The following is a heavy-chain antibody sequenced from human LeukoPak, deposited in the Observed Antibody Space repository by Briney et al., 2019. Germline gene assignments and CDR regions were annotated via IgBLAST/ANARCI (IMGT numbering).Heavy chain of an antibody. D-gene: IGHD3-10*01. V-gene: IGHV3-23*01. Sequence: GGSLRLSCAASGFAFSSYAMSWVRQPPGKGLEWVSVISRRDDYTYYADSVKGRFTISRDNSKNTLYLQMNSLRAEDTAVYYCAKDRVRGVIGFGDYWGQGTLVTVSS. J-gene: IGHJ4*02. CDR1: GFAFSSYA. CDR3: AKDRVRGVIGFGDY. CDR2: ISRRDDYT.